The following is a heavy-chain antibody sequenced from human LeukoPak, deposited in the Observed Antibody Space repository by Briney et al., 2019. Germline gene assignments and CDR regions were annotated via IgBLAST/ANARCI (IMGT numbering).Heavy chain of an antibody. CDR3: ARDLITPTAMVTGCFDY. Sequence: PGGSLRLSCAASGFTFSSYWMHWVRQAPGKGLVWVSRINSDGSSTSYAHSVKGRFTISRDNAKNTLYLQMNSLRAEDTAVYYCARDLITPTAMVTGCFDYGGQGTLLTVSS. D-gene: IGHD5-18*01. CDR1: GFTFSSYW. CDR2: INSDGSST. V-gene: IGHV3-74*01. J-gene: IGHJ4*03.